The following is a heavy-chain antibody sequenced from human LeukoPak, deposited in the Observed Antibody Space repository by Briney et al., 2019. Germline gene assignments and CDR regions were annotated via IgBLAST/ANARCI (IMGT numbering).Heavy chain of an antibody. D-gene: IGHD1-1*01. Sequence: GRSLRLSCAASGFTFSSYGMHWVRQAPGKGLEWVVVISYDGSNKYYADSVKGRFTISRDNAKNSLYLQMSSLRAEDTAVYYCARSTAGLDYWGQGTLVTVSS. CDR1: GFTFSSYG. CDR3: ARSTAGLDY. J-gene: IGHJ4*02. V-gene: IGHV3-30*03. CDR2: ISYDGSNK.